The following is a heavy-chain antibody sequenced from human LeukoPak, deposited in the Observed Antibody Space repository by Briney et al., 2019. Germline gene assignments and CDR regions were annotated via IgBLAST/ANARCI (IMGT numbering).Heavy chain of an antibody. CDR3: ARVRGGYCSSTSCPYSFDY. V-gene: IGHV3-7*01. J-gene: IGHJ4*02. CDR1: GFTFSSYW. CDR2: IKQEGSEK. D-gene: IGHD2-2*01. Sequence: GGSLRLSCAASGFTFSSYWMSWVRQAPGKGLEWVANIKQEGSEKYYVDSVKGRFTISRDNAKNSLYLQMNSLRAEDTAVYNCARVRGGYCSSTSCPYSFDYWGQGTLVTVSS.